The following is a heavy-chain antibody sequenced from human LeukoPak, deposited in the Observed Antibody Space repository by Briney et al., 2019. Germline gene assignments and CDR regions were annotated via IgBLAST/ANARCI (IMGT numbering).Heavy chain of an antibody. Sequence: GGSLRLSCAASGVSFESYGMTWVRQVPGQGLEWVSYINWNGGTTDYADSVKGRFTISRDNGMSSLYLQMNSLRAEDTALYYCARDYGSGSYYNGIDYWGQGTLVSVSS. CDR1: GVSFESYG. J-gene: IGHJ4*02. D-gene: IGHD3-10*01. CDR2: INWNGGTT. CDR3: ARDYGSGSYYNGIDY. V-gene: IGHV3-20*04.